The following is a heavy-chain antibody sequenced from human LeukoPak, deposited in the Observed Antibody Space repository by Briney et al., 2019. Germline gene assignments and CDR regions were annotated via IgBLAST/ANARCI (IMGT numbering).Heavy chain of an antibody. CDR1: GDSISSSNW. CDR2: IYHSGST. Sequence: SETLSLTCAVSGDSISSSNWWSWVRQPPGKGLEWIGEIYHSGSTNYNPSLKSRVTISVDKSKNQFSLKLSSVTAADTAVYYCARDKGDPDNYYYYGMDVWGKGTTVTVSS. J-gene: IGHJ6*04. D-gene: IGHD2-21*02. V-gene: IGHV4-4*02. CDR3: ARDKGDPDNYYYYGMDV.